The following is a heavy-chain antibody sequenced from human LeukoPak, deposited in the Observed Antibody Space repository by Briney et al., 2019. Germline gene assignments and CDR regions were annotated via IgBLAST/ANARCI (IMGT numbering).Heavy chain of an antibody. Sequence: SQTLSLTRAISGDSVSNHRAARNWIRPSPSRGLEWLGRTYYRSKWHHDYAVSVKSRITINPGTSKNQFSLQLNSVTPEDTAVYYCARGGAVGGAFDIWGQGTMVTVSS. J-gene: IGHJ3*02. CDR1: GDSVSNHRAA. CDR3: ARGGAVGGAFDI. V-gene: IGHV6-1*01. CDR2: TYYRSKWHH. D-gene: IGHD6-19*01.